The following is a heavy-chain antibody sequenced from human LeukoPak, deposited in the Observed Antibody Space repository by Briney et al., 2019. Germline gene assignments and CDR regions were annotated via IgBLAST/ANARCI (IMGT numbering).Heavy chain of an antibody. CDR3: ARALHLYSSSWYLGY. Sequence: ASVKVSCKASGYTFTGYYMNWVRQAPGQGLEWMGWINPNSGRTNYAQNFQGRVTMTRDPSISTAYMELSGLTSNDTAVYYCARALHLYSSSWYLGYWGQGTLVTVSS. D-gene: IGHD6-13*01. CDR2: INPNSGRT. CDR1: GYTFTGYY. V-gene: IGHV1-2*02. J-gene: IGHJ4*02.